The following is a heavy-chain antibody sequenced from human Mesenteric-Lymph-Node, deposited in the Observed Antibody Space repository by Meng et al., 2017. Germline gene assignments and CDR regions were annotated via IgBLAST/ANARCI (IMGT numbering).Heavy chain of an antibody. V-gene: IGHV3-23*01. CDR2: ISGSGGGI. Sequence: GGSLRLSCAASGFTFSSYALSWVRQAPGKGLESVSIISGSGGGIYYADSVRGRFTISRDNSKNTVYLQMNSLRVEDTAVYYCANIGGEDNYDSGIGSLDNWGQGTLVTVSS. CDR1: GFTFSSYA. CDR3: ANIGGEDNYDSGIGSLDN. D-gene: IGHD3-16*01. J-gene: IGHJ1*01.